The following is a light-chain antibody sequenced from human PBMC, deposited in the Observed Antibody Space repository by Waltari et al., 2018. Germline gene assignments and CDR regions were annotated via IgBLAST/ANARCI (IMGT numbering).Light chain of an antibody. CDR2: EVN. CDR3: CSYAGNYNWV. J-gene: IGLJ3*02. V-gene: IGLV2-11*01. CDR1: TSAVGGYNF. Sequence: QSALPQPRSVSGSPGQSVTFPCTGTTSAVGGYNFVSWYQQPPGNAPKLMIYEVNQRPSGVPDRFSGSKSGNTASLTISGLQAEDEADYYCCSYAGNYNWVFGGGTKLTVL.